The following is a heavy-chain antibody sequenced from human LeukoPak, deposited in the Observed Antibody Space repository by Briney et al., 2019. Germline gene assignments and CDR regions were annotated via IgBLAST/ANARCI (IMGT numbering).Heavy chain of an antibody. CDR1: GFTFSDHY. Sequence: GGSLRLSCAASGFTFSDHYVDWVRQAPGKGLEWVGRSRNKVKGYTTQYAASVKGRFTISRNDSKNSLYLQMNSLKTEDTAVYYCARIGNYYDSSGSFWGQGTLVTVSS. CDR2: SRNKVKGYTT. V-gene: IGHV3-72*01. CDR3: ARIGNYYDSSGSF. D-gene: IGHD3-22*01. J-gene: IGHJ4*02.